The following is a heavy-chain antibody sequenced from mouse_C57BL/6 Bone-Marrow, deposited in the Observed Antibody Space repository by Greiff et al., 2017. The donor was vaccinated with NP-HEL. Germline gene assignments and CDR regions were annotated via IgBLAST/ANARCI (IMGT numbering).Heavy chain of an antibody. V-gene: IGHV1-76*01. CDR1: GYTFTDYY. CDR2: IYPGSGNT. D-gene: IGHD1-1*01. Sequence: QVQLQQSGAELVRPGASVKLSCKASGYTFTDYYINWVKQRPGQGLEWIARIYPGSGNTYYNEKFKGMATLTAEKSSSTAYMQLSSLTSEDSAVYFCARPYYYGSSGFAYWGQGTLVTVSA. J-gene: IGHJ3*01. CDR3: ARPYYYGSSGFAY.